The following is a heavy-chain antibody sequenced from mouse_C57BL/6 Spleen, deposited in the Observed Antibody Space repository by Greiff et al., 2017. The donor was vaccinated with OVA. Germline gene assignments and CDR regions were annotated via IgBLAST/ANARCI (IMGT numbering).Heavy chain of an antibody. CDR1: GYSITSGYY. D-gene: IGHD4-1*01. Sequence: EVKLQESGPGLVKPSQSLSLTCSVTGYSITSGYYWNWIRQFPGNKLEWMGYISYDGSNNYNPSLKNRISITRDTSKNQFFLKLNSVTTEDTATYYCARVRTGTRIDYWGQGTTLTVSS. CDR2: ISYDGSN. J-gene: IGHJ2*01. CDR3: ARVRTGTRIDY. V-gene: IGHV3-6*01.